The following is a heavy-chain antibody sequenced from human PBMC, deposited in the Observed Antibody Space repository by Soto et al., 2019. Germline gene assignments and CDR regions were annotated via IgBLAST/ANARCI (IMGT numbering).Heavy chain of an antibody. Sequence: EVQLVESGGGLVQPGGSLRLSCEASGFTFSSYEMNWVRQAPGKGLEWVSYISSSGSTIYYADSVKGRFTISRANAKNSLYLQMNSLRAEDTAVYYCARERRTRNYYDGMDVWGQGTTVTVSS. V-gene: IGHV3-48*03. CDR2: ISSSGSTI. CDR1: GFTFSSYE. D-gene: IGHD2-2*01. J-gene: IGHJ6*02. CDR3: ARERRTRNYYDGMDV.